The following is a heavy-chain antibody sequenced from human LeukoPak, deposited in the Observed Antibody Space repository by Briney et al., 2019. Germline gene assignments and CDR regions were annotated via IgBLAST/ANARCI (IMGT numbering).Heavy chain of an antibody. J-gene: IGHJ3*02. D-gene: IGHD1-26*01. V-gene: IGHV4-59*01. Sequence: SETLSLTCTVSGGSISSYYWSWIRQPPGKGLEWIGYIYYSGSTNYNPSLKSRVTISVDTSKNQFSLKLSSVTAADTAVYYCARSGSYSGFGIWGQGTMVTVSS. CDR3: ARSGSYSGFGI. CDR2: IYYSGST. CDR1: GGSISSYY.